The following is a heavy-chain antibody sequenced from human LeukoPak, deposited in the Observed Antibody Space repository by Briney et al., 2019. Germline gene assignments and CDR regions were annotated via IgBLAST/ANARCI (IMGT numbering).Heavy chain of an antibody. CDR2: IYYSGST. CDR1: GGSISTGGYY. V-gene: IGHV4-61*08. Sequence: PSETLSLTCTVSGGSISTGGYYWSWIRQPPGKGLEWIGYIYYSGSTNYNPSLKSRVTISVDTSKNQFSLKLSSVTAADTAVYYCARAYYDFWSGYAKGWFDPWGQGTLVTVSS. CDR3: ARAYYDFWSGYAKGWFDP. J-gene: IGHJ5*02. D-gene: IGHD3-3*01.